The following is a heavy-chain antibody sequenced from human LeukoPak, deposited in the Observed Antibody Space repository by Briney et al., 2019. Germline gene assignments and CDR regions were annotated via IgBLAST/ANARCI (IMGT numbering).Heavy chain of an antibody. V-gene: IGHV4-39*02. D-gene: IGHD6-13*01. CDR2: IYYSGST. J-gene: IGHJ4*02. Sequence: PSETLSLTCTVSGGSISSSSYYWGWIRQPPGKGLEWIGSIYYSGSTYYNPSLKSRVTISVDTSKNQFSLKLSSVTAADTAVNYCAGDMSSSWWSYSFDYWGQGTLVTVSS. CDR1: GGSISSSSYY. CDR3: AGDMSSSWWSYSFDY.